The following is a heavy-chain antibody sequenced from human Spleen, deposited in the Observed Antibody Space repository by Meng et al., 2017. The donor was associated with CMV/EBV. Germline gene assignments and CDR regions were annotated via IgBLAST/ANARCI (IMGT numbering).Heavy chain of an antibody. J-gene: IGHJ6*02. Sequence: ASVKVSCKASGYTFTSYAMHWVRQAPGQGLEWMGWISAYNGNTNYAQKLQGRVTMTTDTSTSTAYMELRSLRSDDTAVYYCARVILEGNYYYGMDVWGQGTTVTVSS. CDR3: ARVILEGNYYYGMDV. D-gene: IGHD1-1*01. CDR1: GYTFTSYA. CDR2: ISAYNGNT. V-gene: IGHV1-18*01.